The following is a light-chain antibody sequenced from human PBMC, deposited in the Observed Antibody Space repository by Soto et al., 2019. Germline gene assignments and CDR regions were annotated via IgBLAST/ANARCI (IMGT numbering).Light chain of an antibody. V-gene: IGKV1-5*03. J-gene: IGKJ1*01. CDR1: QSISSW. CDR3: QQYHNWWT. CDR2: KAS. Sequence: DIQMTQSPSTLSASVGDRVTITCRASQSISSWLAWYQQKPGKPPKLLIYKASSLQSGVPARFSGSGSGTDFTLTISSLQSEDFAIYYCQQYHNWWTFGQGTKVDIK.